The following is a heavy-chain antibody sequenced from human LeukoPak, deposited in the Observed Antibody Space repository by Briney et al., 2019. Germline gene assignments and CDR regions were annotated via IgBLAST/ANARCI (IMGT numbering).Heavy chain of an antibody. D-gene: IGHD3-22*01. CDR2: INPSGGST. CDR1: GYTFINYY. V-gene: IGHV1-46*01. J-gene: IGHJ4*02. Sequence: GASVKFSCKASGYTFINYYMHWVRQAPGQGLEWMGIINPSGGSTSYAQKFQGRVTMTRDTSTSTVYMELSSLRSEDTAVYFCARVGSKPEYYYDSSAFYYGGYYFDYWGQETLVTVSS. CDR3: ARVGSKPEYYYDSSAFYYGGYYFDY.